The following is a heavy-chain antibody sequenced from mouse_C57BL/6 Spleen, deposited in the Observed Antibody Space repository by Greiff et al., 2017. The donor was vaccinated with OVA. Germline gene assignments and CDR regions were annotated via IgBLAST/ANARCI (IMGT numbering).Heavy chain of an antibody. CDR1: GFTFSSYA. Sequence: EVKVVESGEGLVKPGGSLKLSCAASGFTFSSYAMSWVRQTPEKRLEWVAYISSGGDYIYYADNVKGRFTISRDNASNTLYLQMSSLKSEDTAMYYCTNFMGYAMDDWGQGTSVTVSS. V-gene: IGHV5-9-1*02. CDR3: TNFMGYAMDD. CDR2: ISSGGDYI. J-gene: IGHJ4*01. D-gene: IGHD1-1*01.